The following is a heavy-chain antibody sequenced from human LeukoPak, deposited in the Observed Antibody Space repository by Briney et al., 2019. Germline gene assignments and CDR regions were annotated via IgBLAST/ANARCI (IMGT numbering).Heavy chain of an antibody. V-gene: IGHV1-2*02. CDR3: ARGDVVLMVYAAPEYYFDY. J-gene: IGHJ4*02. CDR1: GFTFTGYY. D-gene: IGHD2-8*01. Sequence: ASVNVSCKASGFTFTGYYMHWVRQAPGQGLEWMGWINPNSGGTNHAQKFQGRVTMTRDTSITTAYMELSRLRSDDTAVYYCARGDVVLMVYAAPEYYFDYWGQGTLVTVSS. CDR2: INPNSGGT.